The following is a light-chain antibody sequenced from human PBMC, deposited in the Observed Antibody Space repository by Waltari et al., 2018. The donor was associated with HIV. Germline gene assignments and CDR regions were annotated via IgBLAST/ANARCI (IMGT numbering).Light chain of an antibody. CDR3: QQFGFSPREV. V-gene: IGKV3-20*01. CDR2: GTS. Sequence: EVELTQSPGTMSLSPGESATLPCRASQSIDRDYLACYQQKPGQAPRLLIFGTSSRARGIPDRFSGSGSGTDFTLTIASLEPEDFAVYYCQQFGFSPREVFGQGTKVEIK. J-gene: IGKJ1*01. CDR1: QSIDRDY.